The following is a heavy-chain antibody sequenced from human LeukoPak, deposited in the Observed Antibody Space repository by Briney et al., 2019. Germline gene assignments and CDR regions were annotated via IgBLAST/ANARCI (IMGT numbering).Heavy chain of an antibody. J-gene: IGHJ4*02. Sequence: ASETLSLTCTVSGDSITSYYWSWIRQPAGKGLEWIGRINISGNTNYNPSLKSRVTMSLDTSKNQISLKLSAVTAADTAVYYCARDPLKGFDYWGQGTLVTVSS. CDR3: ARDPLKGFDY. V-gene: IGHV4-4*07. CDR1: GDSITSYY. CDR2: INISGNT.